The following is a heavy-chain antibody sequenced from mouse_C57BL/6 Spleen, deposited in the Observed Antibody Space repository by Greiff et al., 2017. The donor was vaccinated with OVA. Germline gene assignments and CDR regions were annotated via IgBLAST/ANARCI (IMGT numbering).Heavy chain of an antibody. D-gene: IGHD2-5*01. CDR2: IDPETGGT. CDR3: TTLYSNYAFDY. J-gene: IGHJ2*01. Sequence: VQLQQSGAELVRPGASVTLSCKASGYTFTDYEMHWVKQTPVHGLEWIGAIDPETGGTAYNQKFKGKAILTADKSSSTAYMELRSLTSEDSAVYYCTTLYSNYAFDYWGQGTTLTVSS. CDR1: GYTFTDYE. V-gene: IGHV1-15*01.